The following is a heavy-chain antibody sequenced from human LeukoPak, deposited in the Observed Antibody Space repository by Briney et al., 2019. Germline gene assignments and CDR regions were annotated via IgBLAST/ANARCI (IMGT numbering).Heavy chain of an antibody. Sequence: SETLSLTCTVCGGSISSSSYYWGGLRQPPGGGGEGIGSKYYSGSTYYNPSLKSRVTISVDTSKNQFSLKLSSVTASDTAVYYCARANLGVVVAAIHRIKTNYFDCGGQGTLVTVS. CDR3: ARANLGVVVAAIHRIKTNYFDC. D-gene: IGHD2-2*01. V-gene: IGHV4-39*07. J-gene: IGHJ4*02. CDR2: KYYSGST. CDR1: GGSISSSSYY.